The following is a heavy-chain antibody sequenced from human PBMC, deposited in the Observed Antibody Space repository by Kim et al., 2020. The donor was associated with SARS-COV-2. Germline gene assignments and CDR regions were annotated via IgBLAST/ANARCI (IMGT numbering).Heavy chain of an antibody. J-gene: IGHJ4*02. D-gene: IGHD3-10*01. CDR2: IRTKPNGYSR. CDR1: GFNFSDAY. CDR3: ALVGGYSGGSHYYDY. Sequence: GGSLRLSCAASGFNFSDAYMDWVRQAPGEGLEWVARIRTKPNGYSRVYAASVKGRFAISRDDSKNSLYLQMNSLKTEDTAVYYCALVGGYSGGSHYYDYWGQGTLVTVSS. V-gene: IGHV3-72*01.